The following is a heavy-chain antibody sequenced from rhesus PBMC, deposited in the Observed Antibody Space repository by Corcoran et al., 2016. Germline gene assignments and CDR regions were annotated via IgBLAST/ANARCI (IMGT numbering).Heavy chain of an antibody. D-gene: IGHD3-9*01. V-gene: IGHV4S11*01. Sequence: QVQLQESGPGLVKPLETLSLTCAVSGGSISSNYWSWIRQPPGKGLEGIGYIYGRGSSASYNPPLKSRVTLSVDTAKNQFSLKLSSVTAADTAVYYCARGRDEDDYGYYLSTYYFDYWGQGVLVTVSS. CDR1: GGSISSNY. CDR2: IYGRGSSA. CDR3: ARGRDEDDYGYYLSTYYFDY. J-gene: IGHJ4*01.